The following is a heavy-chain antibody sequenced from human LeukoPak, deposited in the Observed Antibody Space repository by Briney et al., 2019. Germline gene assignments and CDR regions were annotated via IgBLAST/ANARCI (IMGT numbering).Heavy chain of an antibody. CDR1: GFTFSSYE. Sequence: GGSLRLSCGVSGFTFSSYEMNWVRQAPGKGLEWVSYISSSDSTIYYADSVKGRFTISRDNAKNSLYLQMNSLRAEDTAVYYCARAIYGGNLQLYYFGQWGQGTLVTVSS. J-gene: IGHJ4*02. D-gene: IGHD4-23*01. CDR2: ISSSDSTI. V-gene: IGHV3-48*03. CDR3: ARAIYGGNLQLYYFGQ.